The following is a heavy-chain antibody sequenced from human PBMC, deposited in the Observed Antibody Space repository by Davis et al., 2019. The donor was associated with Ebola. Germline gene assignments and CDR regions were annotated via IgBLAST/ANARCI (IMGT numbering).Heavy chain of an antibody. J-gene: IGHJ4*02. V-gene: IGHV1-24*01. CDR2: LDRVDCET. D-gene: IGHD3-16*01. CDR3: TMGGITGGFDY. Sequence: ASVKVSCKVSGYSLSELSIHWVRQAPGGGLEWVGTLDRVDCETLSAQKFQGRVTMTEDTSTDTAYMDLTRLTSDDTAIYFCTMGGITGGFDYWGQGTLITVS. CDR1: GYSLSELS.